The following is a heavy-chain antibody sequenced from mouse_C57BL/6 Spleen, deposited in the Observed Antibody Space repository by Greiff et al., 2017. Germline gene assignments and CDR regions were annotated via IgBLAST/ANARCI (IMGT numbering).Heavy chain of an antibody. V-gene: IGHV1-69*01. CDR3: ARGRGYDY. CDR2: IDPSDSYT. Sequence: VQLQQPGAELVMPGASVKLSCKASGYTFTSYWMHWVKQRPGQGLEWIGEIDPSDSYTNYNQKFKGKSTLTVDKSSRTAYMQLSSLTSEDSAVYYCARGRGYDYWGQGTTLTVSS. D-gene: IGHD2-2*01. CDR1: GYTFTSYW. J-gene: IGHJ2*01.